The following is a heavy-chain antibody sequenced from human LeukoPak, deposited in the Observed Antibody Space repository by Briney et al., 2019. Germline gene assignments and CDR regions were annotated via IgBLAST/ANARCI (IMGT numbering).Heavy chain of an antibody. Sequence: PGGSLRLSCAASGVTVSTYAMNWVRQAPGKGLEWVSAISGSGGGTFYANFLKGRFTISRDNSRDTLYLQMNSLRAEDTAVYYCAKSLTGYFRGFDCWGQGTVVTVSS. CDR1: GVTVSTYA. J-gene: IGHJ4*02. CDR3: AKSLTGYFRGFDC. CDR2: ISGSGGGT. V-gene: IGHV3-23*01. D-gene: IGHD3-9*01.